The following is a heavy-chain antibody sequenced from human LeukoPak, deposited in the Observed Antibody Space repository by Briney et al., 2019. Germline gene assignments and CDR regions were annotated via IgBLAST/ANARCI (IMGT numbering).Heavy chain of an antibody. V-gene: IGHV4-39*01. Sequence: SETLSLTCTVSGGSISSSSYYWGWIRQPPGKGLEWIGSIYYSGSTYYNPSLKSRVTISVDTSKNQFSLKLSSVTAADTAVYYCARQEADFWRGYSDYWGQGTLVTVSS. CDR3: ARQEADFWRGYSDY. CDR1: GGSISSSSYY. CDR2: IYYSGST. D-gene: IGHD3-3*01. J-gene: IGHJ4*02.